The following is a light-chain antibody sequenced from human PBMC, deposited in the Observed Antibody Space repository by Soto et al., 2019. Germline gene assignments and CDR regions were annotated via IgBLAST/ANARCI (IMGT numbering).Light chain of an antibody. CDR2: WAS. CDR1: QSVLNRSNNKNY. CDR3: QKYYTTPAIT. J-gene: IGKJ5*01. Sequence: DIVMTQAPDSLAVSLGERATISCGSGQSVLNRSNNKNYLAWYQQKPGQSPKLLIYWASTRESGVPDRFSGSGSGTDFTFTISSLQAEDVAVYYCQKYYTTPAITVGQGTRLEIK. V-gene: IGKV4-1*01.